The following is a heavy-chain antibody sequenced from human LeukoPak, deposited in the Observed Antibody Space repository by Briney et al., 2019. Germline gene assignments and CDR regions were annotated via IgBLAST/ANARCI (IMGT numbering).Heavy chain of an antibody. CDR3: ARESSSSWSSNFDY. J-gene: IGHJ4*02. V-gene: IGHV3-48*04. CDR2: ISSSGSTI. Sequence: GGSLRLSCAASGFTFSSYSMNWVRQAPGKGLEWVSYISSSGSTIYYADSVKGRFTISRDNAKNSLYLQMNSLRAEDTAVYYCARESSSSWSSNFDYWGQGTLVTVSS. CDR1: GFTFSSYS. D-gene: IGHD6-13*01.